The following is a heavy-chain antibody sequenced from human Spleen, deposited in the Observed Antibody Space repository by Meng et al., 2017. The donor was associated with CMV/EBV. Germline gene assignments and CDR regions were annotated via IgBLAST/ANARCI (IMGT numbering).Heavy chain of an antibody. Sequence: SETLSLTCAVSGGSISTSNWWRWVRQPPGKGLEWIGEICHSGSSNFHPSLKSRVTISVDTSKNQFSLKLSSVTAADTAVYYCARGRPQQLVLSDPTYGDFDYWGQGTLVTVSS. CDR1: GGSISTSNW. J-gene: IGHJ4*02. D-gene: IGHD6-13*01. V-gene: IGHV4-4*02. CDR2: ICHSGSS. CDR3: ARGRPQQLVLSDPTYGDFDY.